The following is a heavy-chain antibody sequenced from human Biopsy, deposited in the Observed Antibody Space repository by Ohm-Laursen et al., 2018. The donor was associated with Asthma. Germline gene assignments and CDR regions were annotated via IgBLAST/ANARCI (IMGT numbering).Heavy chain of an antibody. J-gene: IGHJ3*02. Sequence: SLRLSCTASGFSFSNFAIHWVRQAPGKGLEWAGVISKDASTQDYADSVRGRFTMARDNSKNTLDLQMNSLREEDTAVYYCVRDGTDDAFDIWGQGTVVSVSS. CDR3: VRDGTDDAFDI. CDR2: ISKDASTQ. D-gene: IGHD1-1*01. CDR1: GFSFSNFA. V-gene: IGHV3-30*01.